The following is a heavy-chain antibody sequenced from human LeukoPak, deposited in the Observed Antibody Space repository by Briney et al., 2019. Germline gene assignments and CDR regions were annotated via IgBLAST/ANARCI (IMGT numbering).Heavy chain of an antibody. V-gene: IGHV3-23*01. CDR2: IRAGISST. CDR1: GFTFSSYA. Sequence: GGSLRLSCAASGFTFSSYAMNWVRQAPGKGLEWLSSIRAGISSTYYADSVKGRFTISRDNSKNTLYLQMNSLRAADTAVYYCAKPLYYDSSPYGLDVWGQGTTVTVSS. CDR3: AKPLYYDSSPYGLDV. J-gene: IGHJ6*02. D-gene: IGHD3-22*01.